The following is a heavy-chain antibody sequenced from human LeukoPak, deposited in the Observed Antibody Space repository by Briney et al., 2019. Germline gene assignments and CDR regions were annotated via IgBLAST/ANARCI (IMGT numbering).Heavy chain of an antibody. D-gene: IGHD2-2*01. CDR2: IYTSGST. Sequence: PSETLPLTCTVSGGSISSYYWSWIRQPAGKGLEWIGRIYTSGSTNYNPSLKSRVTMSVDTSKNQFSLKLSSVTAADTAVYYCARGIGYCSSTSCSYYYYYMDVWGKGTTVTVSS. CDR3: ARGIGYCSSTSCSYYYYYMDV. V-gene: IGHV4-4*07. CDR1: GGSISSYY. J-gene: IGHJ6*03.